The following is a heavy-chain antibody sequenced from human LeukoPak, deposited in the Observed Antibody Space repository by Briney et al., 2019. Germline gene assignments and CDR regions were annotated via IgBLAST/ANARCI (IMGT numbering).Heavy chain of an antibody. Sequence: GRSLRLSCAASGFTFSSYGMHWVRQAPGKGLEWVSAIWYDGSSKYYADSLKGRFTISRDNSKNTLYLQMKSLRAEDTAVYYCARDGGYYNSSGYSLAYYFDYWGQGTLVTVSS. J-gene: IGHJ4*02. D-gene: IGHD3-22*01. CDR3: ARDGGYYNSSGYSLAYYFDY. CDR1: GFTFSSYG. CDR2: IWYDGSSK. V-gene: IGHV3-33*01.